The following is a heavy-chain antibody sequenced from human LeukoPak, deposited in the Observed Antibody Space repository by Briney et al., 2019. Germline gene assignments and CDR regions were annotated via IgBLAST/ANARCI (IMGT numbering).Heavy chain of an antibody. V-gene: IGHV1-2*02. CDR3: ARVLRLGELSFGPRDY. CDR2: INPNSGGT. D-gene: IGHD3-16*02. J-gene: IGHJ4*02. CDR1: GYTFTGYY. Sequence: GASVKVSCKASGYTFTGYYMHWVRQAPGQGLEWMGWINPNSGGTNYAQKFQGRVTMTRDTSISTAYMELSRLRSDDTAVYYCARVLRLGELSFGPRDYWGQGTLVTVSS.